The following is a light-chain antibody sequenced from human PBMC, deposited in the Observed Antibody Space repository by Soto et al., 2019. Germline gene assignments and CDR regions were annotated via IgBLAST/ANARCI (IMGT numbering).Light chain of an antibody. Sequence: DIQMTQSPSSLSASVGDGVTITCRASESVSRFLNWYQQKPGKAPHLLLIGASTLQEGVPSRFSGSGSGTEFTLTISSVQPEDFATYYCQQTHSAPRTFGQGTRLDIK. V-gene: IGKV1-39*01. CDR2: GAS. CDR3: QQTHSAPRT. CDR1: ESVSRF. J-gene: IGKJ1*01.